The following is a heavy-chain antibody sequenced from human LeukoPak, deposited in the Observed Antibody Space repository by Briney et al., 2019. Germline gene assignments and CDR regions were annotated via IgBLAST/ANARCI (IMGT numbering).Heavy chain of an antibody. CDR3: ARGDSSSWYRFDY. D-gene: IGHD6-13*01. CDR2: IYYGGST. J-gene: IGHJ4*02. CDR1: GGSISSYY. Sequence: SETLSLTCTVSGGSISSYYWSWIRQPPGKGLEWIGYIYYGGSTNYNPSLKSRVTISVDTSKNQFSLKLSSVTAADTAVYYCARGDSSSWYRFDYWGQGTLVTVSS. V-gene: IGHV4-59*01.